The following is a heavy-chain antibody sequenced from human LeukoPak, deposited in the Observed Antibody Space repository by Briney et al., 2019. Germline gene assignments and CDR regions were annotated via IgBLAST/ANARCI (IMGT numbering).Heavy chain of an antibody. CDR2: LDESGRP. D-gene: IGHD3-9*01. V-gene: IGHV4-39*07. CDR3: ARGRYFDWFHI. Sequence: PSETLSLTCSVSGGSTRSGRHHWAWVRQPPGKGLEFIGSLDESGRPYYNAPLKSRVTISEDSSGKQFSLNLSSVTAADTAVYYCARGRYFDWFHIWGQGTMVTVSS. CDR1: GGSTRSGRHH. J-gene: IGHJ3*02.